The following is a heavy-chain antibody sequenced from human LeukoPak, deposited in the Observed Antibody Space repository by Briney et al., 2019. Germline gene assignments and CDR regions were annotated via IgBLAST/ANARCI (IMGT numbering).Heavy chain of an antibody. CDR1: GGSISSSNW. Sequence: SETLSLTCAVSGGSISSSNWWSWVRQPPGKGLEWIGEIYHSGSTNYNPSLKSRVTISVDKSKNQFSLKLSSVTAADTAVYYCAKDSGYTYGLSPYYFDCWGQGTLVTVSA. CDR2: IYHSGST. J-gene: IGHJ4*02. CDR3: AKDSGYTYGLSPYYFDC. V-gene: IGHV4-4*02. D-gene: IGHD5-18*01.